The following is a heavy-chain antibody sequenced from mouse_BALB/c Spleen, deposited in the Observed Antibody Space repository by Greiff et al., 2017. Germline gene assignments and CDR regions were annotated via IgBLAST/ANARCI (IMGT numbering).Heavy chain of an antibody. D-gene: IGHD1-1*01. CDR2: ISIYYDNT. CDR1: GYTFTDYA. Sequence: VQLQQSGPELVRPGESVKISCKGSGYTFTDYAMHWVKQSHAKSLEWIGVISIYYDNTNYNQKFKGKATMTVDKSSSTAYMQLSSLTSEDSAVYFCARKEEMDYYDYWGQGTTLTVSS. CDR3: ARKEEMDYYDY. J-gene: IGHJ2*01. V-gene: IGHV1-67*01.